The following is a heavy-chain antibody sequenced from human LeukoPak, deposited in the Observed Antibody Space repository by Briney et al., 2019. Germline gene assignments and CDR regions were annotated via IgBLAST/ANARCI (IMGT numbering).Heavy chain of an antibody. D-gene: IGHD2-15*01. CDR2: INPNSGGT. V-gene: IGHV1-2*02. CDR1: GYTFTGYY. CDR3: ARAQFVVVVAAGHAFDI. Sequence: ASVKVSCKAAGYTFTGYYMFWVRQAPRQGLEWMGWINPNSGGTNYAQKFQGRVTMTRDTSISTAYMELSRLRSDDTAVYYCARAQFVVVVAAGHAFDIWGQGTMVTVSS. J-gene: IGHJ3*02.